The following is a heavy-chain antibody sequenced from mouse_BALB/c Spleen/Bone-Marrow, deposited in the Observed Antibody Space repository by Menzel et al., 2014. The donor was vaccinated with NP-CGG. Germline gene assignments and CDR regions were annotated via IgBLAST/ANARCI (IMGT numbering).Heavy chain of an antibody. D-gene: IGHD2-12*01. Sequence: EVKLEESGGGLVKPGGSLKLSCAASGFTFSDYYMYWVRQTPEKRLEWVATISDGGSYTYYPDSVKGRFTISRDNAKNNLYLQMSSLKSEDTAMYYCARDYDYAMDYCGQGTSVTVSS. CDR2: ISDGGSYT. V-gene: IGHV5-4*02. CDR1: GFTFSDYY. CDR3: ARDYDYAMDY. J-gene: IGHJ4*01.